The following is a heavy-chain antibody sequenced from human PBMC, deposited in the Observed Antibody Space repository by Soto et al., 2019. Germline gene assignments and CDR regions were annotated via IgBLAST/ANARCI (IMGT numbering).Heavy chain of an antibody. CDR3: ARFPDYYDSSGYYYGIDY. CDR2: ISSSSSYI. CDR1: GFTFSSYS. J-gene: IGHJ4*02. D-gene: IGHD3-22*01. V-gene: IGHV3-21*01. Sequence: GGSLRLSCAASGFTFSSYSMNWVRQAPGKGLEWVSSISSSSSYIYYADSVKGRFTISRDNAKNSLYLQMNSLRAEDTAVYYCARFPDYYDSSGYYYGIDYWGQGTLVTVSS.